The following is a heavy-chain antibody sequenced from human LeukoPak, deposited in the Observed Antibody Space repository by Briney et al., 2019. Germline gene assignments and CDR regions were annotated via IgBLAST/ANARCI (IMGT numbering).Heavy chain of an antibody. CDR1: GGSISSGGYY. D-gene: IGHD3-16*02. CDR3: ERGDGIMITFGGVIATHFDY. Sequence: PSQTLSLTCTVSGGSISSGGYYWSWIRQHPGKGLEWIGYIYYSGSTYYNPSLKSRATISVDTSKNQFSLKLSSVTAADTAVYYCERGDGIMITFGGVIATHFDYWGQGTLVTVSS. CDR2: IYYSGST. V-gene: IGHV4-31*03. J-gene: IGHJ4*02.